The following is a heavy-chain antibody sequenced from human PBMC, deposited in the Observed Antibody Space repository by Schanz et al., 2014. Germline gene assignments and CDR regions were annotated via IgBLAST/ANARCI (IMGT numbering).Heavy chain of an antibody. J-gene: IGHJ3*02. Sequence: EVQLLESGGGLVQPGGSLKLSCAASGLIFSNYVMSWVRQAPGKGLEWVSTIGTSGGTNYAESVKGRFTISRDSSKNTLYLQMNSLRPEDTAVYYCARKMKLGVYGGKGHDSLDIWGQGTMVTVSS. CDR3: ARKMKLGVYGGKGHDSLDI. V-gene: IGHV3-23*01. D-gene: IGHD4-17*01. CDR1: GLIFSNYV. CDR2: IGTSGGT.